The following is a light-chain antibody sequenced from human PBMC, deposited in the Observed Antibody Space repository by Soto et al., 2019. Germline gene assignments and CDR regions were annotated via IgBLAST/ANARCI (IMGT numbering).Light chain of an antibody. J-gene: IGKJ5*01. CDR1: QTVRNNY. CDR3: QQYGSSPIT. V-gene: IGKV3-20*01. Sequence: EFVLTQSPGTLSLSPLERATLSCIASQTVRNNYLAWYQQKPGQAPRLLIYDASSRATGIPDRFSGGGSGTDFTLTISRLEPEDFAVYYCQQYGSSPITFGQGTRLEIK. CDR2: DAS.